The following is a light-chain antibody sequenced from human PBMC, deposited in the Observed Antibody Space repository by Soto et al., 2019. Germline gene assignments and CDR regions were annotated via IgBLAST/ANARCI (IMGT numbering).Light chain of an antibody. J-gene: IGKJ5*01. CDR1: QDISNY. CDR2: DAS. Sequence: DIQMTQSPSSLSASVGDRVTITCQASQDISNYLNWYQQKPGKAPKLLIYDASNLETVVPSRFSGIGSWTDFTFTISSLQPEDISTYYCQQYDNLPITFGQVTRLEIK. V-gene: IGKV1-33*01. CDR3: QQYDNLPIT.